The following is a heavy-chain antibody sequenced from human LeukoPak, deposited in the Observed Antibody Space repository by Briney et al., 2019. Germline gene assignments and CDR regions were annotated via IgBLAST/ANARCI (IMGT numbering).Heavy chain of an antibody. CDR3: AKRLGSGASGYFDY. D-gene: IGHD2-15*01. CDR1: GFTFSSYA. V-gene: IGHV3-23*01. CDR2: IRGSGGST. Sequence: GGSLRLSCAASGFTFSSYAMSWVRQAPGKGLEWVSAIRGSGGSTHNADSVKGRFTISRDNSKNTLHLQMNSLRAEDTAVYYCAKRLGSGASGYFDYWGQGTLVTVSS. J-gene: IGHJ4*02.